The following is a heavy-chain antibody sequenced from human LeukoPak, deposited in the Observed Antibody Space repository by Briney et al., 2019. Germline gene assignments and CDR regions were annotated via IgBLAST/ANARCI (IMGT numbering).Heavy chain of an antibody. CDR2: INSDGSIR. D-gene: IGHD2-8*01. J-gene: IGHJ5*02. V-gene: IGHV3-74*01. Sequence: PGGSLRLSCAASGFTFSNYWTHWVRQAPGKGLVWVSRINSDGSIRSYADSVKGRFTISRDNAKNTLYLQMNSLRAEDTAVYYCARVGYCTNGVCYSSHWFDPWGQGTLVTVSS. CDR3: ARVGYCTNGVCYSSHWFDP. CDR1: GFTFSNYW.